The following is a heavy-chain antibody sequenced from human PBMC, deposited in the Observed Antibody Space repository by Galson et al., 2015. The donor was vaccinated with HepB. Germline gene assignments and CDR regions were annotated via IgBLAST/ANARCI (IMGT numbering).Heavy chain of an antibody. CDR2: IWYDGSNK. CDR1: GFTFSSYG. J-gene: IGHJ3*02. CDR3: ARDSYDYVWGSYRNDAFDI. Sequence: SLRLSCAASGFTFSSYGMHWVRQAPGKGLEWVAVIWYDGSNKYYADSVKGRFTISRDNSKNTLYLQMSSLRAEDTAVYYCARDSYDYVWGSYRNDAFDIWGQGTMVTVSS. V-gene: IGHV3-33*01. D-gene: IGHD3-16*02.